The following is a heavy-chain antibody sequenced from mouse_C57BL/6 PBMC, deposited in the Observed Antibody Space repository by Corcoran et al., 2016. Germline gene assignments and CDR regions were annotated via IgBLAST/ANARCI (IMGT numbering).Heavy chain of an antibody. J-gene: IGHJ2*01. CDR1: GYSITSGYY. V-gene: IGHV3-6*01. Sequence: DVQLQESGPGLVKPSQSLSLTCSVTGYSITSGYYWNWIRQFPGNKLEWMGYISYDGSNNYNPSLKNRISITRDTSKNQFFLKLNSVTTEDTATYYCARDYYGSSFHYWGQGTTLTVSS. CDR3: ARDYYGSSFHY. CDR2: ISYDGSN. D-gene: IGHD1-1*01.